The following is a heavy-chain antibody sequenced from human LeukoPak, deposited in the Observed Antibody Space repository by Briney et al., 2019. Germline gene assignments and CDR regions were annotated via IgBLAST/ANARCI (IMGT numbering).Heavy chain of an antibody. CDR1: GGTFNRHA. J-gene: IGHJ4*02. Sequence: SVKVSCKASGGTFNRHAISWVRQAPGQGREWMGGIIPIFCTGNYAQKFQGRVTITADESSSTAYMELTSLRSEDTAVYYCARDAAIYDSSGYYYLWWGQGTLVTVSS. V-gene: IGHV1-69*01. CDR2: IIPIFCTG. CDR3: ARDAAIYDSSGYYYLW. D-gene: IGHD3-22*01.